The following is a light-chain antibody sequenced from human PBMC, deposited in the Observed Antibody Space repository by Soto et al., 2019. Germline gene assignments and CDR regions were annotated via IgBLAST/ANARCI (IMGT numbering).Light chain of an antibody. Sequence: DIQMTQSPSSLSASVGDRVTITCRASQSISNYLNWYQQKPGKAPKLLMYAASSLQSGVPSRFGGSESGTDFTLTISSLQPEDFATYYCQQSYSTPRTFGQGTKVEIK. J-gene: IGKJ1*01. V-gene: IGKV1-39*01. CDR1: QSISNY. CDR2: AAS. CDR3: QQSYSTPRT.